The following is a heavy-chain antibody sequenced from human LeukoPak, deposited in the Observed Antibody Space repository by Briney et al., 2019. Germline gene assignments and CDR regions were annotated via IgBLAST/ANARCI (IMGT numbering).Heavy chain of an antibody. CDR1: GGSISSYY. V-gene: IGHV4-59*01. CDR3: ARAYCGGDCYSWWFDP. J-gene: IGHJ5*02. Sequence: SETLSLTCTVSGGSISSYYWSWIRQSPGKGLEWIGYIYYSGSTNYNPSLKSRVTISVDTSKNQFSLKLSSVTAADTAVYYCARAYCGGDCYSWWFDPWGQGTLVTVSS. CDR2: IYYSGST. D-gene: IGHD2-21*02.